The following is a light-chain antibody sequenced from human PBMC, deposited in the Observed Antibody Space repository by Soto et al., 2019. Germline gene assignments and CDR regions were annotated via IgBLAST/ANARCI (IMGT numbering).Light chain of an antibody. CDR3: QQRSNWPT. CDR1: QSIGTN. V-gene: IGKV3-11*01. J-gene: IGKJ5*01. CDR2: DAS. Sequence: EIVLTQSPGTLSVSLGERATLSCRASQSIGTNVAWYQQKPGQAPRLLIYDASNRATGIPARFSGSGSGTDFNLTISRLEPEDFAVYYCQQRSNWPTFGQGTRLEI.